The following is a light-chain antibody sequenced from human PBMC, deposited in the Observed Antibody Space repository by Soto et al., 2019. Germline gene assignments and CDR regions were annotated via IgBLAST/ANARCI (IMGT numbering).Light chain of an antibody. V-gene: IGKV3-20*01. CDR1: HTVSGSY. J-gene: IGKJ1*01. Sequence: IVLTQSPATLSLSPGERATLSCRASHTVSGSYLAWFQHKPGQAPRLLIYGEFSRATGIPDRFSGSGSGTDFTLTISRLEPEDFAVYYCQQYGSSSWTLGQGTKVDIK. CDR3: QQYGSSSWT. CDR2: GEF.